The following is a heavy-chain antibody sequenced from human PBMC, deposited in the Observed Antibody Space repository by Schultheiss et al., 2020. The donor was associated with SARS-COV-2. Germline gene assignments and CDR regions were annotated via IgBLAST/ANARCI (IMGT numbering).Heavy chain of an antibody. J-gene: IGHJ4*02. CDR3: ARKKYSSSWYFYY. CDR1: GFTFSSYG. Sequence: GESLKISCAASGFTFSSYGMHWVRQAPGKGLEWVAVISYDGSNKYYADSVKGRFTISRDNSKNTLYLQMNSLRAEDTAVYYCARKKYSSSWYFYYWGQGTLVTVSS. CDR2: ISYDGSNK. D-gene: IGHD6-13*01. V-gene: IGHV3-30*03.